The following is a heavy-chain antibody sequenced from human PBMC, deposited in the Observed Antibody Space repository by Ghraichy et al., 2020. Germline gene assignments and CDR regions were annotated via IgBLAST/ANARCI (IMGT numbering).Heavy chain of an antibody. CDR3: ARFAAAGVRRFDY. CDR1: GGSISSYY. D-gene: IGHD6-13*01. Sequence: SETLSLTCTVSGGSISSYYWSWIRQPPGKGLEWIGYIYYSGSTNYNPSLKSRVTISVDTSKNQFSLKLSSVTAADTAVYYCARFAAAGVRRFDYWGQGTLVTVSS. J-gene: IGHJ4*02. V-gene: IGHV4-59*01. CDR2: IYYSGST.